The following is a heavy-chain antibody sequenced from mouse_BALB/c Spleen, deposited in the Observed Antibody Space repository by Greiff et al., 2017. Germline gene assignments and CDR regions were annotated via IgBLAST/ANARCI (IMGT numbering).Heavy chain of an antibody. V-gene: IGHV3-6*02. CDR2: ISYDGSN. Sequence: EVKLLESGPGLVKPSQSLSLTCSVTGYSITSGYYWNWIRQFPGNKLEWMGYISYDGSNNYNPSLKNRISITRDTSKNQFFLKLNSVTTEDTATYYCARGAITFFDYWGQGTTLTVSS. CDR3: ARGAITFFDY. J-gene: IGHJ2*01. D-gene: IGHD2-4*01. CDR1: GYSITSGYY.